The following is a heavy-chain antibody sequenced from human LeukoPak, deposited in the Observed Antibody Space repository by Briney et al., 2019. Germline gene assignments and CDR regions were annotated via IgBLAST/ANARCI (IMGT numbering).Heavy chain of an antibody. J-gene: IGHJ4*02. CDR2: ISAYNGNT. V-gene: IGHV1-18*01. CDR3: ARATYYYDSSGYYPYYFDY. D-gene: IGHD3-22*01. CDR1: GYTFTSYG. Sequence: ASVKVSCTASGYTFTSYGISWVRQAPGQGLEWMGWISAYNGNTNYAQKFQGRVTITADESTSTAYMELSSLRSEDTAVYYCARATYYYDSSGYYPYYFDYWGQGTLVTVSS.